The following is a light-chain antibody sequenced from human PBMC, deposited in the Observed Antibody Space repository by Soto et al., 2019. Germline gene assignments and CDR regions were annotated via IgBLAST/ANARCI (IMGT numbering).Light chain of an antibody. CDR2: DVS. Sequence: QSALTQPASVSGSPGQSITISCTGTSSDVDGYNYVSWYQQHPGRAPKLMIYDVSIRPSGVSNRFSGSKSGNTASLTISGLQAEDEADYYCSSYTSSSTDVFGTGTKLTVL. J-gene: IGLJ1*01. CDR3: SSYTSSSTDV. V-gene: IGLV2-14*01. CDR1: SSDVDGYNY.